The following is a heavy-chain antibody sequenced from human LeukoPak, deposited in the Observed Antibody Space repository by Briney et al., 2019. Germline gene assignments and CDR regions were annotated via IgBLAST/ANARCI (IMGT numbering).Heavy chain of an antibody. D-gene: IGHD5-18*01. J-gene: IGHJ4*02. Sequence: PGGSLRLSCAASGFTFSDYYMSWIRQAPGKGLEWVSYISSSGSTIYYADSVKGRFTISRDNAKNSLYLQMNSLRAEDTAVYYCAKSDAAKLRGYSYGFREGDYWGQGTLVTVSS. CDR2: ISSSGSTI. CDR3: AKSDAAKLRGYSYGFREGDY. V-gene: IGHV3-11*01. CDR1: GFTFSDYY.